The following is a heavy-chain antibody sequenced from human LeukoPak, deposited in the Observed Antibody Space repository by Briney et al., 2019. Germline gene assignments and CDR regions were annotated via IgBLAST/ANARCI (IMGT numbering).Heavy chain of an antibody. CDR1: GGSISSSSYY. CDR3: ARHVYDFWSGYFSDQYYFDY. J-gene: IGHJ4*02. Sequence: SETLSPTCTVSGGSISSSSYYWGWIRQPPGKGLEWIGSIYYSGSTYYNPSLKSRVTISVDTSKNQFSLKLSSVTAADTAVYYCARHVYDFWSGYFSDQYYFDYWGQGTLVTVSS. CDR2: IYYSGST. V-gene: IGHV4-39*01. D-gene: IGHD3-3*01.